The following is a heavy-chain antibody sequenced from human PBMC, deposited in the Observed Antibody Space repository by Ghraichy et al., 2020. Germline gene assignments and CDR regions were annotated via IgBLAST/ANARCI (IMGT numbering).Heavy chain of an antibody. CDR1: GYTFTSYG. J-gene: IGHJ6*02. V-gene: IGHV1-18*04. D-gene: IGHD3-16*01. CDR3: ARSRPFTSGRYYGMDV. CDR2: ISAYNGNT. Sequence: ASVKVSCKASGYTFTSYGISWVRQAPGQGLEWMGWISAYNGNTNYAQKLQGRVTMTTDTSTSTAYMELRSLRSDDTAVYYCARSRPFTSGRYYGMDVWGQGTTVTVSS.